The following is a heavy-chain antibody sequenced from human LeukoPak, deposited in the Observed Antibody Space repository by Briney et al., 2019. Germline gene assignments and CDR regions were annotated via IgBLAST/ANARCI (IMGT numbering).Heavy chain of an antibody. J-gene: IGHJ4*02. CDR2: ISSSSSSYI. D-gene: IGHD5-12*01. CDR1: GFTFSSYS. V-gene: IGHV3-21*01. CDR3: ARDRYSGYDYFDY. Sequence: GGSLRLSCAASGFTFSSYSMNWVRQAPGKGLEWVSSISSSSSSYIYYADSVKGRFTISRDNAKNSLYLQMNSLRAEDTAVYYCARDRYSGYDYFDYWGQGTLVTVSS.